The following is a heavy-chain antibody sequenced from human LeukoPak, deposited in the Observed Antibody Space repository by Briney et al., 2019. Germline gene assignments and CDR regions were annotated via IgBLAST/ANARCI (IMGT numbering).Heavy chain of an antibody. Sequence: GGSLRLSCAVSGFTFNNAWMTWVRQAPGKGLEWVGRFKTKTDGGTADYAAPFKGRFTISRDDSKNTLYPQMDSLKTEDTAVYYCAAGRTRDYWGQGTLVTVSS. V-gene: IGHV3-15*01. CDR2: FKTKTDGGTA. CDR1: GFTFNNAW. D-gene: IGHD1-26*01. J-gene: IGHJ4*02. CDR3: AAGRTRDY.